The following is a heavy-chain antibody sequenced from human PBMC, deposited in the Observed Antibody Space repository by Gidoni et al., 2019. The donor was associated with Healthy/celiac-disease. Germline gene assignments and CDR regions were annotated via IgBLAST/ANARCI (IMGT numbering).Heavy chain of an antibody. J-gene: IGHJ3*02. CDR2: INAGNGNT. Sequence: QVQLVQSGAEVKKPGASVKVSCQASGYTFTSYAMHWVRQAPGQRLEWMGWINAGNGNTKYSQKFQGRVTITRDTSASTAYMELSSLRSEDTAVYYCARSLVVGAPGGAFDIWGQGTMVTVSS. CDR3: ARSLVVGAPGGAFDI. V-gene: IGHV1-3*01. D-gene: IGHD1-26*01. CDR1: GYTFTSYA.